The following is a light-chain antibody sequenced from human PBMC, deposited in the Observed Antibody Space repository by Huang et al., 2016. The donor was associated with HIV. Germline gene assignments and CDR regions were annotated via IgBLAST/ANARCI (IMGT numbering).Light chain of an antibody. CDR2: DAS. J-gene: IGKJ4*01. V-gene: IGKV1-8*01. CDR3: QHSDGLSPLT. CDR1: QHVGTS. Sequence: IRMTQSPSSLSASTGDRVTITCRASQHVGTSLAWYQQRPGRAPVLLIYDASTLQRWVPSRFSGSGSRTVFTLTIGCLQVEDAATYYCQHSDGLSPLTFGGGT.